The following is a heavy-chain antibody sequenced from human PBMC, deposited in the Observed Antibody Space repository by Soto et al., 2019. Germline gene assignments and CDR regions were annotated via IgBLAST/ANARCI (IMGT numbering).Heavy chain of an antibody. D-gene: IGHD2-2*01. Sequence: QVQLVQSGAEVKKPGASVKVSCKASGYTFTSYGISWVRQAPGQGLEWMGWISAYNGNTNYAQKLQGRGTMTTDTSTSTAYMELRSLRSDDTAVYYCARDCISTSCQSPYYYYYGMDVWGQGTTVTVSS. CDR2: ISAYNGNT. V-gene: IGHV1-18*01. CDR3: ARDCISTSCQSPYYYYYGMDV. J-gene: IGHJ6*02. CDR1: GYTFTSYG.